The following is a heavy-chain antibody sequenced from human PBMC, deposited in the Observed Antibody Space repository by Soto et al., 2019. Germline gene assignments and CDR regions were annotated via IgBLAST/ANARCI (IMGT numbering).Heavy chain of an antibody. Sequence: GASVKVSCKASGYTFTSYGISWVRQAPGQGLGWMGWISAYNGNTNYAQKLQGRVTMTTDTSTSTAYMELRSLRSDDTAVYYCARVDVVVPAAEPPDAFDIWGQGTMVTVSS. V-gene: IGHV1-18*01. CDR1: GYTFTSYG. J-gene: IGHJ3*02. CDR3: ARVDVVVPAAEPPDAFDI. D-gene: IGHD2-2*01. CDR2: ISAYNGNT.